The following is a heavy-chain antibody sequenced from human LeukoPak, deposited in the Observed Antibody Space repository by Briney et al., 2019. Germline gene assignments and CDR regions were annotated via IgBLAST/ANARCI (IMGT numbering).Heavy chain of an antibody. CDR1: GHTFTSYD. D-gene: IGHD2-2*02. Sequence: ASVKVTCKASGHTFTSYDINWVRQAPGQGLEWMGWMNPNSGNTGYAQKFQGRVTITRNTSISTAYMELSSLRSEDTAVYYCARRDCSSTSCYTFSYWGQGTLVAVSS. J-gene: IGHJ4*02. CDR2: MNPNSGNT. V-gene: IGHV1-8*03. CDR3: ARRDCSSTSCYTFSY.